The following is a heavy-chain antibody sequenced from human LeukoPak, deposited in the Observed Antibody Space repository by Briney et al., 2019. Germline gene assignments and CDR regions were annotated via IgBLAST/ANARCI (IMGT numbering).Heavy chain of an antibody. J-gene: IGHJ4*02. CDR3: AAESGSSSFYGY. D-gene: IGHD6-6*01. Sequence: RASVKVSCKASGFSFSSSAIQWVRQTREQRLEWIGWIVVGSGNTNYAQKFQERVTITRDMSTSTVYMEMSSLRSEDTAVYYCAAESGSSSFYGYWGQGTLVTVSS. V-gene: IGHV1-58*02. CDR1: GFSFSSSA. CDR2: IVVGSGNT.